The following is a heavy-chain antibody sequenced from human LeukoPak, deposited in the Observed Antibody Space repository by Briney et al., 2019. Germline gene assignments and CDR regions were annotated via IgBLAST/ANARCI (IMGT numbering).Heavy chain of an antibody. CDR2: INPNSGGT. Sequence: ASVKVSCKASGYTFTGYYMHWVRQAPGQGLEWMGWINPNSGGTNYAQKFQGRVTMTRDTSISTAYMELSRLRSDDTAVYYCARSRQLGCSSSSPDYWGQGTLVTVSS. D-gene: IGHD6-6*01. J-gene: IGHJ4*02. CDR1: GYTFTGYY. V-gene: IGHV1-2*02. CDR3: ARSRQLGCSSSSPDY.